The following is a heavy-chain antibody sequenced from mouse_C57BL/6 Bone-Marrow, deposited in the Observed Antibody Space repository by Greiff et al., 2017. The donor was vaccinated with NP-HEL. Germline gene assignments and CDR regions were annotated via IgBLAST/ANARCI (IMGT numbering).Heavy chain of an antibody. J-gene: IGHJ3*01. D-gene: IGHD1-1*01. V-gene: IGHV1-50*01. CDR2: IDPSGSYT. Sequence: QVQLQQPGAELVKPGASVKLSCKASGYTFTSYWMQWVKQRPGQGLEWIGEIDPSGSYTNYNQKFKGKATLTVDTSSSTAYMQLSSLTSEDSAVYYCARFYYGSPFAYWGQGTLVTVSA. CDR1: GYTFTSYW. CDR3: ARFYYGSPFAY.